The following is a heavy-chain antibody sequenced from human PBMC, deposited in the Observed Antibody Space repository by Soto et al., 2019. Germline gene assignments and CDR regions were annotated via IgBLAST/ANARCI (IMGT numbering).Heavy chain of an antibody. V-gene: IGHV3-23*01. CDR1: GFSFFSYA. CDR2: ISGSGGHT. CDR3: AKIEMGWFAH. Sequence: GGSLRLSCTGSGFSFFSYAMSWVRQAPGKGLEWVSTISGSGGHTYYADSVKGRFVVSRDNDKNTVYLHMSSLTGEDTAVYFCAKIEMGWFAHWGQGTQVTV. J-gene: IGHJ5*02. D-gene: IGHD2-8*01.